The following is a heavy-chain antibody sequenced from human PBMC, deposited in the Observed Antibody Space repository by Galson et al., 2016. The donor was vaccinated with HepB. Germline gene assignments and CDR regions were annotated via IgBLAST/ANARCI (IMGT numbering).Heavy chain of an antibody. D-gene: IGHD6-19*01. CDR3: ARDSPLSVSGWYGGPYAMDV. CDR2: IWDDGGNK. V-gene: IGHV3-33*01. J-gene: IGHJ6*04. CDR1: GFTFSSHG. Sequence: SLRLSCAASGFTFSSHGMHWVRQAPGKGLEWVAVIWDDGGNKYYADSVKGRLTISRDNSKNTLYLQMNSLSAEDTAVYFCARDSPLSVSGWYGGPYAMDVWGKGTTVTVSS.